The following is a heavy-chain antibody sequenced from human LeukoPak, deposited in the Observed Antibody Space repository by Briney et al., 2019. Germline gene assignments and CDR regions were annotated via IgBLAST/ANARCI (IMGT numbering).Heavy chain of an antibody. V-gene: IGHV4-39*01. Sequence: PSETLSLTYTVSGGSISSSSYYWGWIRQPPGKGLEWIGSIYYSGSTYYNPSLKSRVTISVDTSKNQFSLKLSSVTAADTAVYYCARHYYDSSGSKNWFDPWGQGTLVIVSS. CDR2: IYYSGST. J-gene: IGHJ5*02. D-gene: IGHD3-22*01. CDR1: GGSISSSSYY. CDR3: ARHYYDSSGSKNWFDP.